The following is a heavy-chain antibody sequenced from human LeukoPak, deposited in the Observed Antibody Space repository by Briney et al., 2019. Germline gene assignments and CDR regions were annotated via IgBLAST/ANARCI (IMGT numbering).Heavy chain of an antibody. J-gene: IGHJ5*02. CDR2: IYHSGST. CDR3: ARESNYHGSGTGWFDP. CDR1: GYSISSNYH. V-gene: IGHV4-38-2*02. D-gene: IGHD3-10*01. Sequence: SETLSLTCTVSGYSISSNYHWGWIRQPPGKGLEWIATIYHSGSTYYNPSLKSRVTISVDTSKNQLSLKLSSVTAADTAVYYCARESNYHGSGTGWFDPWGQGTLVTVSS.